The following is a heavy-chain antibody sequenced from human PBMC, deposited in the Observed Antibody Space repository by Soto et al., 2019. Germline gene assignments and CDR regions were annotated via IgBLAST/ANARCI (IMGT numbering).Heavy chain of an antibody. V-gene: IGHV1-8*01. CDR1: GYTFTSYG. Sequence: ASVKVSCKASGYTFTSYGINWVRQATGQGLEWMGWMNPNSGNTGYAQKFQGRVTMTRNTSISTAYMELSSLRSEDTAVYYCARNHGAGITIFGVVIYYYYGMDVWGQGTTVTVSS. J-gene: IGHJ6*02. CDR2: MNPNSGNT. CDR3: ARNHGAGITIFGVVIYYYYGMDV. D-gene: IGHD3-3*01.